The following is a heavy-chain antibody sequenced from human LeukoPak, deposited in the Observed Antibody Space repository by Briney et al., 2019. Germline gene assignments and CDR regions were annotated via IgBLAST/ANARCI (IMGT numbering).Heavy chain of an antibody. D-gene: IGHD3-3*01. CDR3: AREANYDFWSGYPGYYFDC. CDR1: GGSISSSSYS. Sequence: PSETLSLTCTVSGGSISSSSYSWGWIRQPPGKGLEWIGSIYYSGSTYYNPSLKSRVTISVDTSKNQFSLKLSSVPAADTAVYYCAREANYDFWSGYPGYYFDCWGQGTLVTVSS. V-gene: IGHV4-39*01. CDR2: IYYSGST. J-gene: IGHJ4*02.